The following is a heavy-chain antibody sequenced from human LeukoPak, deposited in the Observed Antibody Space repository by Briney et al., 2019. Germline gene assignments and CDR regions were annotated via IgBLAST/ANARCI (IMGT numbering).Heavy chain of an antibody. V-gene: IGHV3-21*01. CDR1: GFTFSSYS. J-gene: IGHJ6*02. CDR2: ISSSSRYI. CDR3: ARRLVAALDGMDV. Sequence: GGSLRLSCAASGFTFSSYSINWVRQAPGKGLEWVSSISSSSRYIYYADSVKGRFTISRDNAKNSLYLQMNSLRAEDTAVYYCARRLVAALDGMDVWGQGTTATVSS. D-gene: IGHD2-15*01.